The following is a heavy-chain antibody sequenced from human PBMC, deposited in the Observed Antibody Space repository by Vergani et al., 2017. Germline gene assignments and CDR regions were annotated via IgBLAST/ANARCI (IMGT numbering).Heavy chain of an antibody. CDR1: GGSFSGYY. J-gene: IGHJ4*02. CDR2: INHSGST. Sequence: QVQLQESGSGLVKLSQTLSLTCAVYGGSFSGYYWSWIRQPPGKGLEWIGEINHSGSTNYNPSLKSRVTISVDTSKNQFSLKLSSVTAADTAVYYCARERKGYFDYWGQGTLVTVSS. CDR3: ARERKGYFDY. V-gene: IGHV4-34*09.